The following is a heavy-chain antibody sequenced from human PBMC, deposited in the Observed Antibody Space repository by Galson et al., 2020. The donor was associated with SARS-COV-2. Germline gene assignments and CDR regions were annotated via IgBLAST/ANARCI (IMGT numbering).Heavy chain of an antibody. J-gene: IGHJ4*02. D-gene: IGHD4-17*01. Sequence: SVKVSCKASGFTFTSSAVQWVRQARGQRLEWIGWVVVGTGNTHYAQHFQERVTITRDMSTNTAYMELSSLRSEDTAVYYCAALWAGMTTGGGYWGQGTLVTVSS. CDR2: VVVGTGNT. V-gene: IGHV1-58*01. CDR3: AALWAGMTTGGGY. CDR1: GFTFTSSA.